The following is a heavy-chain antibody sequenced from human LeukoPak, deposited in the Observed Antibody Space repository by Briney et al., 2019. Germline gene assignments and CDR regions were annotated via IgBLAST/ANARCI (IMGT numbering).Heavy chain of an antibody. CDR3: ARDSVWLINSGWSPFDY. J-gene: IGHJ4*02. D-gene: IGHD6-19*01. V-gene: IGHV1-2*02. CDR2: INPNSGGT. Sequence: GASVKVSCKASGYTFTCYYMHWVRQAPGQGLEWMGWINPNSGGTNYAQKFQGRVTMTRDTSISTAYMELSRLRSDDTAVYYCARDSVWLINSGWSPFDYWGQGTLVTVSS. CDR1: GYTFTCYY.